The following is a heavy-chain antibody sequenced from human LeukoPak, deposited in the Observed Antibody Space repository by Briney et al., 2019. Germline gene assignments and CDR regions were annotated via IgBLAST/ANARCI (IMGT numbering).Heavy chain of an antibody. D-gene: IGHD2/OR15-2a*01. Sequence: PGGSLRLSCVISGFTLSTYSMHWVRQAPGKGLEWVAVISYDGSNKYYADSVKGRFTISRDNSKNTLYLQMNSLRAEDTAVYYCAKDFDYLGEYADYWGQGTLVTVSS. J-gene: IGHJ4*02. CDR2: ISYDGSNK. CDR3: AKDFDYLGEYADY. V-gene: IGHV3-30*18. CDR1: GFTLSTYS.